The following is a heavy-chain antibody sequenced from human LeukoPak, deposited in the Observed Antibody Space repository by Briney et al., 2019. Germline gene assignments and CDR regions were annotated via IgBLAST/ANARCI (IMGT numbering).Heavy chain of an antibody. CDR2: IIPIFGTA. CDR1: GGTFSSYA. CDR3: AREGTKAGYCSSTSCSNWFDP. J-gene: IGHJ5*02. D-gene: IGHD2-2*01. V-gene: IGHV1-69*05. Sequence: AASVKVSCKASGGTFSSYAISWVRQAPGQGLEWMGRIIPIFGTANYAQKFQGRVTITTDESKSTAYMELSSLRSEDTAVYYCAREGTKAGYCSSTSCSNWFDPWGQGTLVTVSS.